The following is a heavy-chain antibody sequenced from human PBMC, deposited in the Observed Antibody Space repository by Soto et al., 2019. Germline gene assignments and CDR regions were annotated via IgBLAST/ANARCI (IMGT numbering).Heavy chain of an antibody. CDR2: ISYDGSNK. CDR1: GFTFSSYA. CDR3: ARDLGSSASVSYPDF. Sequence: GGSLRLSCAASGFTFSSYAMHWVRQAPGKGLEWVAVISYDGSNKYYADSVKGRFTISRDNSKNTLYLQMNSLRAEDTAVYYCARDLGSSASVSYPDFWGQGTLVSVSS. J-gene: IGHJ4*02. V-gene: IGHV3-30-3*01. D-gene: IGHD3-10*01.